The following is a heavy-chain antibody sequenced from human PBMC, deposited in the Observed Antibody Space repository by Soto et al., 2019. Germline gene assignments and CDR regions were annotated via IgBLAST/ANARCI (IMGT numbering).Heavy chain of an antibody. Sequence: SVKVSCKASGYTFTNSGMIWVRQARGQRLEWIGWIVVGSAKTNYAQKFQERVTFTRDMSTGTAYMELSSLRSEDTAVYYCAADDMTVVVWGQGTQVTVSS. D-gene: IGHD3-22*01. CDR1: GYTFTNSG. V-gene: IGHV1-58*02. CDR3: AADDMTVVV. CDR2: IVVGSAKT. J-gene: IGHJ4*02.